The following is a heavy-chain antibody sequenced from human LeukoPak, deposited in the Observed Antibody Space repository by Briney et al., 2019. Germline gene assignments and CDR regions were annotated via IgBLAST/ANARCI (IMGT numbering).Heavy chain of an antibody. V-gene: IGHV3-23*01. Sequence: GGSLRLSCAASGFTFSSYAMSWVRQAPGKGLEWVSAISGSGGSTYYADSVKGRFTISRDNSKNSLYLQMNSLRAEDTAVYYCARDKQVGATYFDYWGQGTLVTVSS. J-gene: IGHJ4*02. CDR2: ISGSGGST. CDR3: ARDKQVGATYFDY. CDR1: GFTFSSYA. D-gene: IGHD1-26*01.